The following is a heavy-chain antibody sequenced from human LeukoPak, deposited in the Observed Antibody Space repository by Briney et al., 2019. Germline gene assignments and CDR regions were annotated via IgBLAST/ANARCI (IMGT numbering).Heavy chain of an antibody. J-gene: IGHJ6*02. CDR1: GFTFSSYS. Sequence: SGGSLRLSCAASGFTFSSYSMNWVRQAPGKGLEWVSSISSSSSYIYYADSVKGRFTISRDNAKNSLYLQMNSLRAEDTALYYCARAIFRVAKNKRGMDVWGQGTTVTVSS. CDR3: ARAIFRVAKNKRGMDV. V-gene: IGHV3-21*01. D-gene: IGHD3-3*01. CDR2: ISSSSSYI.